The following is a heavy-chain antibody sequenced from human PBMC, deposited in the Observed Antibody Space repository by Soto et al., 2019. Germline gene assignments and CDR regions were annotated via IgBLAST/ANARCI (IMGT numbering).Heavy chain of an antibody. CDR1: GYTFTTYY. CDR2: INPYDGTT. D-gene: IGHD3-22*01. CDR3: ARALSSGYFQGGVDV. J-gene: IGHJ6*02. V-gene: IGHV1-46*01. Sequence: ASVKVSCKASGYTFTTYYMHWVRQAPEQGPEWMGIINPYDGTTTYAQKFQGRVTMTRDTSASTVHMELSSLRSEDTAVYYCARALSSGYFQGGVDVWGQGTTVTVSS.